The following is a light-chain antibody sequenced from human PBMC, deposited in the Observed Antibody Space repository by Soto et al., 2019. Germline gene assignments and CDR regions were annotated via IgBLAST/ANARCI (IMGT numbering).Light chain of an antibody. CDR3: KQYNNWSVT. CDR2: CAS. J-gene: IGKJ1*01. V-gene: IGKV3-15*01. Sequence: EVVTTHSPATLPVSPGGRVTLSCRASKSVGRHLAWYPQQPGQAPRLRTWCASTRAKALTARFMGSRSGPEFTLTISSLQSEDFAVYYCKQYNNWSVTFGQGTKVGIK. CDR1: KSVGRH.